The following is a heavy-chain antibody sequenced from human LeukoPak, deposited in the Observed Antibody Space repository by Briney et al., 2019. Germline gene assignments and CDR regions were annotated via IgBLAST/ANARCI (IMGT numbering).Heavy chain of an antibody. CDR2: ISGRGGST. Sequence: GGSLRLSCAASGFTFSTYAMSWVRQAPGRGPDWVSAISGRGGSTFYADSVKGRFTISRDNSKNTLYLQMNSLRAEDTAVYYCARDDYGETFDYWGQGTLVTVSS. CDR1: GFTFSTYA. CDR3: ARDDYGETFDY. D-gene: IGHD4-17*01. V-gene: IGHV3-23*01. J-gene: IGHJ4*02.